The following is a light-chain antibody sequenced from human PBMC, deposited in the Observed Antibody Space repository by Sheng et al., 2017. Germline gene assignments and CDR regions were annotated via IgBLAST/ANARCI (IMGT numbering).Light chain of an antibody. CDR3: QQYYSPPFT. J-gene: IGKJ3*01. Sequence: DIQMTQSPSSLSASVGDRGTITCRASQGISNSLAWYQQKPGKAPKLLLYGASRLASGVPPRFSGSGSGTVYTLTINSLQPEDFATYFCQQYYSPPFTFVP. CDR2: GAS. CDR1: QGISNS. V-gene: IGKV1-NL1*01.